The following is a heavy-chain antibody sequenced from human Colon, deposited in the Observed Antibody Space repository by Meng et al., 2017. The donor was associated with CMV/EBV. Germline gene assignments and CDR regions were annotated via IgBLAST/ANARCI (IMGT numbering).Heavy chain of an antibody. CDR3: ARGVLNFFDY. Sequence: QLQLEESGPGLGKPSATLDLTCSVSGGSFTTNSYVWAWIRQPPGKGLEYIGSIYNSGSTYYNASLKSRVTMSVDTSKNQFSLKLSSVTAADTAKYYCARGVLNFFDYWGQGTLVTVSS. CDR2: IYNSGST. D-gene: IGHD3-10*01. J-gene: IGHJ4*02. V-gene: IGHV4-39*07. CDR1: GGSFTTNSYV.